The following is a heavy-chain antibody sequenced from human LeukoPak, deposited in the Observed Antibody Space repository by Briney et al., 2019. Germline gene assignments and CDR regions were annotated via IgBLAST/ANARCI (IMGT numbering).Heavy chain of an antibody. V-gene: IGHV1-8*02. CDR1: GYTFTSYG. CDR2: MNPNSGNT. Sequence: ASVKVSCKASGYTFTSYGISWVRQAPGQGLEWMGWMNPNSGNTGYAQKFQGRVTMTRNTSISTAYMELSSLRSEDTAVYYCARRFVGRWLQFWFDPWGQGTLVTVSS. CDR3: ARRFVGRWLQFWFDP. D-gene: IGHD5-24*01. J-gene: IGHJ5*02.